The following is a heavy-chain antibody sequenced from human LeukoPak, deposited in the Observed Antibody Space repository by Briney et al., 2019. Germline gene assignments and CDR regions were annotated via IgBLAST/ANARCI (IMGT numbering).Heavy chain of an antibody. CDR3: ARAADSSGYSEEAGGFDI. CDR2: IYHSGST. J-gene: IGHJ3*02. D-gene: IGHD3-22*01. CDR1: GGSISSSNW. V-gene: IGHV4-4*02. Sequence: KPSETLSLTCAVSGGSISSSNWWSWVRQPPGKGLEWIGEIYHSGSTNYNPSLKSRGTISVGKSRNQFSLKLSSVTAADTAVYYCARAADSSGYSEEAGGFDIWGQGTMVTVSS.